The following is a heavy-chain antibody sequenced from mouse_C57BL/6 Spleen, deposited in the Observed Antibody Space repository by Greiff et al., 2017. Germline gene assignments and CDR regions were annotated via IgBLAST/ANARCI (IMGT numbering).Heavy chain of an antibody. CDR3: ATGPDSSGYSVY. V-gene: IGHV1-69*01. CDR2: IDPSDSYT. J-gene: IGHJ2*01. Sequence: QVQLQQSGAELVMPGASVKLSCKASGYTFTSYWMHWVKQRPGQGLEWIGEIDPSDSYTNYNQKFKGKSTLTVDKSSSTAYMQLSSLTSEDSAVYYCATGPDSSGYSVYWGQGTTLTVSS. CDR1: GYTFTSYW. D-gene: IGHD3-2*02.